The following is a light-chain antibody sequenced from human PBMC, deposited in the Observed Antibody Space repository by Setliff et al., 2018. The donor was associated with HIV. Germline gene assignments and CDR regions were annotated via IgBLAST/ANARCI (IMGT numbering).Light chain of an antibody. CDR3: SSYAITNTLP. CDR2: EVR. Sequence: QSVLAQPAYVSGSPGRSITISCTGTSSDVGGYSYVSWYQQHPGKAPKLIMYEVRNRPSGVSNRFSGSKSGNTASLTISGLQAEDEADYYCSSYAITNTLPFGTGTKVTVL. CDR1: SSDVGGYSY. V-gene: IGLV2-14*01. J-gene: IGLJ1*01.